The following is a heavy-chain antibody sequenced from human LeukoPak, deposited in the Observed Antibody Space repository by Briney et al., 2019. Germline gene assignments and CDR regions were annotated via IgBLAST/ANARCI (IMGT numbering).Heavy chain of an antibody. Sequence: SETLSLTCAVYGGSFSGYYWSWIRQPPGKGLEWIGEINHSGSTNCNPSLKSRVTISVDTSKNQFSLKLSSVTAADTAVYYCARGLPFGVVIPSYNWFDPWGQGTLVTVSS. V-gene: IGHV4-34*01. D-gene: IGHD3-3*01. J-gene: IGHJ5*02. CDR1: GGSFSGYY. CDR3: ARGLPFGVVIPSYNWFDP. CDR2: INHSGST.